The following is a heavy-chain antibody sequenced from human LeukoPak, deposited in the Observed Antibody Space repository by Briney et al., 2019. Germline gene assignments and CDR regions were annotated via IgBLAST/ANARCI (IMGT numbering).Heavy chain of an antibody. Sequence: GGSLRLSCAASGFTFSGSAMHWVRQASGKGLEWVGRIRSKANSYATAYAASVKGRFTISRDDSKNTAYLQMNSLKTEDTAVYYCTLHPGYYYDSSGYYYADWGQGTLVTVSS. CDR1: GFTFSGSA. CDR2: IRSKANSYAT. J-gene: IGHJ4*02. V-gene: IGHV3-73*01. CDR3: TLHPGYYYDSSGYYYAD. D-gene: IGHD3-22*01.